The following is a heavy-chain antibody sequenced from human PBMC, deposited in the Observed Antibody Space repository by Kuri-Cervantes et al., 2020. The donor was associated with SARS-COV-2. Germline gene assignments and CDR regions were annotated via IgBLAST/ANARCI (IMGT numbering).Heavy chain of an antibody. Sequence: GESLKISCAASGFTFSSYDMHWVRQATGKGLEWVSAIGTAGDPYYPGSVKGRFTISRDNSKSTLFLDMNNLRGDDTAVYYCARGGPYYGSGSYFNVISYWGRGTLVTVSS. CDR2: IGTAGDP. CDR3: ARGGPYYGSGSYFNVISY. V-gene: IGHV3-13*05. D-gene: IGHD3-10*01. J-gene: IGHJ4*02. CDR1: GFTFSSYD.